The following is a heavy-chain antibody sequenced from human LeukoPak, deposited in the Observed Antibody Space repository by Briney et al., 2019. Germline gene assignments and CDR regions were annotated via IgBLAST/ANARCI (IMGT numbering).Heavy chain of an antibody. Sequence: GASVKVSCKASGYTFTGYYMHWVRQAPGQGLEWMGWINPNSGGTNYAQKFQGRVTMTRDTSISTAYMELSRLRSDDTAVYYCARDGLEITGTTGFDYWGQGTQLTVSA. V-gene: IGHV1-2*02. CDR2: INPNSGGT. D-gene: IGHD1-7*01. CDR1: GYTFTGYY. J-gene: IGHJ4*02. CDR3: ARDGLEITGTTGFDY.